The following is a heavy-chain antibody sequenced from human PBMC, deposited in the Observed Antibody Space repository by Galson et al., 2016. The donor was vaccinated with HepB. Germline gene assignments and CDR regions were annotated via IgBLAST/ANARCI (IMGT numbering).Heavy chain of an antibody. CDR2: ISAYNGNT. CDR1: GYTFTSYA. V-gene: IGHV1-18*01. CDR3: ASHYGSWSVSWFAP. D-gene: IGHD3-10*01. Sequence: SVKVSCKASGYTFTSYAISWVRQAPGQGLEWMGWISAYNGNTNYAQNLQGRVTMTTDTSTSTAYMELRSLISDDTAVYYCASHYGSWSVSWFAPWGQGTLVTVSS. J-gene: IGHJ5*02.